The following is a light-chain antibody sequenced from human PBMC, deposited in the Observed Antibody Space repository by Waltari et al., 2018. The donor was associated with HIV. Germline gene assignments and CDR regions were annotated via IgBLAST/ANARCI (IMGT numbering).Light chain of an antibody. CDR2: AAD. V-gene: IGKV1-9*01. J-gene: IGKJ1*01. CDR1: QGISTY. Sequence: DIQLTQSPSFVSASVGDRVIITCRASQGISTYLVWYQQRSGKPPELLIYAADTLRSGVPSRFSGRGSGTEFTLTISSLQPEDFATYFCQHVSSYPRTLGQGTKVEVK. CDR3: QHVSSYPRT.